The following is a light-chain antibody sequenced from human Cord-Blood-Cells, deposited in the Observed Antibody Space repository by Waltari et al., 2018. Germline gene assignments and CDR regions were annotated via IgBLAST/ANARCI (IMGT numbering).Light chain of an antibody. CDR2: WAS. CDR1: QSVLYSSNNKNY. Sequence: DIVMTQSPDSLAVSLGERATINCKSSQSVLYSSNNKNYLAWYQQKPGQPPKLLIYWASTRESGVPDRFSGSGSGTEFTLTISSLQAEDVAVYYCQQYYSTPPFGQGTKVEIK. CDR3: QQYYSTPP. V-gene: IGKV4-1*01. J-gene: IGKJ1*01.